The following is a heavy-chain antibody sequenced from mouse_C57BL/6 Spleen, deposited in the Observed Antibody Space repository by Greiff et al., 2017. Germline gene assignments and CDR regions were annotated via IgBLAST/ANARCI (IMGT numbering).Heavy chain of an antibody. CDR1: GYSFTDYN. V-gene: IGHV1-39*01. D-gene: IGHD2-4*01. Sequence: EVQLQQSGPELVKPGASVKISCKASGYSFTDYNMNWVKQSNGKSLEWIGVINHNYGTTSYHQKFKGKVTLTFDQSSSTAYMQLNSLTSEDSAVYYCARSCDDCDGAWFAYWGQGTLVTVSA. CDR2: INHNYGTT. CDR3: ARSCDDCDGAWFAY. J-gene: IGHJ3*01.